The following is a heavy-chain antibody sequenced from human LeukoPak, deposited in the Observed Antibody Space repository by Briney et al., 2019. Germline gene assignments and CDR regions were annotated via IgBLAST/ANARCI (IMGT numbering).Heavy chain of an antibody. D-gene: IGHD6-19*01. J-gene: IGHJ4*02. Sequence: GGSLRLSCAASGFTFPTYAMTWVRQAPGKGLEWVSGITETGGRTYYADSVKGRFTISRDNSNNTLFLRVNTLSAEDTAVYYCARGSGWYHGSLKYWGRGTLVTVSS. V-gene: IGHV3-23*01. CDR2: ITETGGRT. CDR3: ARGSGWYHGSLKY. CDR1: GFTFPTYA.